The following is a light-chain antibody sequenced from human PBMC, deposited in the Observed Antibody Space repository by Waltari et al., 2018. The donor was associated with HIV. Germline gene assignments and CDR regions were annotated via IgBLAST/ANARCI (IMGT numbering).Light chain of an antibody. V-gene: IGKV1-12*01. Sequence: IQMTQSPSSLSASVGYRVIITCRASQDITTSLAWSQLKPGGPPRLLIFAASGLHGGVPPRFSGSASGTVFALTISNLQPEDSATYYCQQASSFPLSFGGGTKVEI. CDR2: AAS. CDR1: QDITTS. CDR3: QQASSFPLS. J-gene: IGKJ4*01.